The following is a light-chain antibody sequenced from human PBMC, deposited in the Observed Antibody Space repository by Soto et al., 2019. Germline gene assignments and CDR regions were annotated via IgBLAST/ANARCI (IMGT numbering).Light chain of an antibody. V-gene: IGKV1-39*01. CDR2: LAS. CDR1: QSVSFY. Sequence: DIQMTQSPSSLSASVGDRVTITCRTSQSVSFYLNWYQQKPGKAPKLLIYLASNLQSGVPGRFSGSGSGTDFTLTISSLQSEDFATYYCQHSYSTPFNFGGGTKVEIK. CDR3: QHSYSTPFN. J-gene: IGKJ4*01.